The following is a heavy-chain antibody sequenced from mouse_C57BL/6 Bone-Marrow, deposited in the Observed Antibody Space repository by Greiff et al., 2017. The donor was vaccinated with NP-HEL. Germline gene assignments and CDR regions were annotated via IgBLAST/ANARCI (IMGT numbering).Heavy chain of an antibody. V-gene: IGHV5-17*01. Sequence: EVQLVESGGGLVKPGGSLKLSCAASGFTFSDYGMHWVRQPPEKGLEWVAYISSGSSTIYYADTVKGRFTISRDNTKNTLFLQLISLWSDDTAVYYFAKDYYGSSLRFAYWGQGTLVTVSA. CDR3: AKDYYGSSLRFAY. CDR2: ISSGSSTI. J-gene: IGHJ3*01. CDR1: GFTFSDYG. D-gene: IGHD1-1*01.